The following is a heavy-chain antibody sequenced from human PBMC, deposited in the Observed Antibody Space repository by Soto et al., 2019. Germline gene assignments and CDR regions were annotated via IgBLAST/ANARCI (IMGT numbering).Heavy chain of an antibody. CDR3: ARVPSP. Sequence: SETLSLTCAVSGGSISSGGYSWSWIRQPPGKGLEWIGYIYHSGSPYYNPSLKSRVTISVDRSKNQFSLKLSSVTAADTAVYYCARVPSPWGQGTLVTVS. CDR2: IYHSGSP. V-gene: IGHV4-30-2*01. CDR1: GGSISSGGYS. J-gene: IGHJ5*02.